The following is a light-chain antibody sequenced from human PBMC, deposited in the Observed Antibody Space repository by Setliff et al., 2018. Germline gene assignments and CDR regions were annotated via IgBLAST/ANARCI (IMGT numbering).Light chain of an antibody. CDR1: SSDVGGYNY. V-gene: IGLV2-8*01. CDR2: EVS. Sequence: QSALTQPPSASGSPGQSVTISCTGTSSDVGGYNYVSWYQRHPGKAPKLMIYEVSKRPSGVPDRFSGSKSGNTASLTVSGLQAEDEADYYCSSYAGSNNPYVFGTGTKV. J-gene: IGLJ1*01. CDR3: SSYAGSNNPYV.